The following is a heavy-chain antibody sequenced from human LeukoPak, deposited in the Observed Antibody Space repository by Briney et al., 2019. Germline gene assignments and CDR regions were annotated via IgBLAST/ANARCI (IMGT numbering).Heavy chain of an antibody. CDR1: GFTFSSYS. D-gene: IGHD3-3*01. J-gene: IGHJ4*02. CDR2: ISSGYPTI. V-gene: IGHV3-48*01. CDR3: ARARGTYDFWSAHDC. Sequence: GGSLRLSCAASGFTFSSYSINWVRQAPGKGLEWVSYISSGYPTIYYADSVKGRFTISRDNAKNSLYLQMNSLRAEDTAVYYCARARGTYDFWSAHDCWGQGTLVTVSS.